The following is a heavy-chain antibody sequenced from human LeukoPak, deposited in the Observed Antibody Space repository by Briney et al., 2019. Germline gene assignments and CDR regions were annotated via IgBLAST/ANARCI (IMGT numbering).Heavy chain of an antibody. V-gene: IGHV5-51*01. CDR2: IYPGDSDT. CDR1: GYNFDTYW. J-gene: IGHJ4*02. CDR3: ARHSSGWYSDY. Sequence: GESLKISCTGSGYNFDTYWIGWVRPMPGKVLEWMGIIYPGDSDTRYSPSFQGQVTISADKSISTAYLQWSRLKASDTAMYYCARHSSGWYSDYWGQGTLVTVSS. D-gene: IGHD6-19*01.